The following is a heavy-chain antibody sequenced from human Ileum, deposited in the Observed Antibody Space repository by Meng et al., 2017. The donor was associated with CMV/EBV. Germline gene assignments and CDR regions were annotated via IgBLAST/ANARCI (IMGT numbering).Heavy chain of an antibody. CDR1: CTSFSYYF. Sequence: GRSIPAETLASTLTVSCTSFSYYFWSWIRPPAGKKLECIGLFSPRGNIDYIPSSRGLVTMLLDTSNHQIFLNLTFVTAADTALYFCARGDSRGYHYFDYWGQVILVTVSS. D-gene: IGHD3-22*01. J-gene: IGHJ4*02. CDR2: FSPRGNI. CDR3: ARGDSRGYHYFDY. V-gene: IGHV4-4*07.